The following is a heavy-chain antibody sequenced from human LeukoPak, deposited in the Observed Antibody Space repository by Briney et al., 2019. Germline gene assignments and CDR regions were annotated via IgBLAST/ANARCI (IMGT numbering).Heavy chain of an antibody. J-gene: IGHJ4*02. D-gene: IGHD4-17*01. CDR2: IYYSGST. Sequence: SETLSLTCTVSGGSISSYYWSWIRQPPGKGLEWIGYIYYSGSTNYNPSIKSRVTILVDTSKNQFSLKLSSVTAADTAVYYCARLSTVTTSFDYWGQGTLVTVSS. V-gene: IGHV4-59*01. CDR1: GGSISSYY. CDR3: ARLSTVTTSFDY.